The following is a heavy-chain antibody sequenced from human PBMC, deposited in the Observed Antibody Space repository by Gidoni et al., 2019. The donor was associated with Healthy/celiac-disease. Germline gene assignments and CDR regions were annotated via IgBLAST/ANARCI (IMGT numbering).Heavy chain of an antibody. V-gene: IGHV3-30*04. CDR1: RFTFSSYA. J-gene: IGHJ3*02. CDR3: ARNLDAFDI. Sequence: QVQLVESGGGVVQPGRSLRLSCAASRFTFSSYAMHWVRQAPGKGLEWVAVISYDGSNKYYADSVKGRFTISRDNSKNTLYLQMNSLRAEDTAVYYCARNLDAFDIWGQGTMVTVSS. CDR2: ISYDGSNK.